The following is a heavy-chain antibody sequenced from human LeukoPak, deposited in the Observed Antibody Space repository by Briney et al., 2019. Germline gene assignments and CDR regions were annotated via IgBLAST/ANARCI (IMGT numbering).Heavy chain of an antibody. D-gene: IGHD3-10*01. CDR3: ARAKPKNMVRGLIMRRESRYYFDY. J-gene: IGHJ4*02. V-gene: IGHV3-48*03. CDR1: GFTFSSYE. Sequence: LGESLKISCAASGFTFSSYEMNWVRQAPGKGLEWVSYISSSGSTIYYADSVKGRFTISRDNSKSTLYIQMNSLRAEDTAVYYCARAKPKNMVRGLIMRRESRYYFDYWGQGTLVTVSS. CDR2: ISSSGSTI.